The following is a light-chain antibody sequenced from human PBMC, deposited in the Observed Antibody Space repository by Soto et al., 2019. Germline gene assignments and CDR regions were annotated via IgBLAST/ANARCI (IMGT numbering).Light chain of an antibody. CDR1: SNYFGGYNY. CDR3: RSYGGSNYV. Sequence: QSALTQPPSASGSPGQSVTISCTGTSNYFGGYNYVSWYQQHPGKAPKLIIFEVSERPSGVPDRFSGSKSGSTASLTVSGLQAEDEADYSCRSYGGSNYVFGTGTKVTVL. CDR2: EVS. V-gene: IGLV2-8*01. J-gene: IGLJ1*01.